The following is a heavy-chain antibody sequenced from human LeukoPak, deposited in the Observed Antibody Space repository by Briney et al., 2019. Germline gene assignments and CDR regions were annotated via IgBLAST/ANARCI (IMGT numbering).Heavy chain of an antibody. J-gene: IGHJ4*02. Sequence: GGSLRLSCAASRFTLSTYWMSLVRQAPGKGLEWVAHIKQDGSQEYYVDSVKGRFTISRDSAKNSLYLQMNSLRAEDTAVYYCAKAVSEWEWLVPFDYWGQGTLVTVSS. V-gene: IGHV3-7*03. CDR2: IKQDGSQE. CDR1: RFTLSTYW. D-gene: IGHD6-19*01. CDR3: AKAVSEWEWLVPFDY.